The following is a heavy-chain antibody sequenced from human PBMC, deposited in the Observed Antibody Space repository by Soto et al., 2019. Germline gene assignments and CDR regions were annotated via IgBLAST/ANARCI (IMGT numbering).Heavy chain of an antibody. V-gene: IGHV3-23*01. CDR3: AKEGGYGSGSYYNTEGGMDF. CDR1: GFTFSSYA. Sequence: EVQLLESGGGLVQPGGSLRLSCAGSGFTFSSYAMSWVRQAPGKGLEWVSAISGSGGSTYYADSVKGRFTISRDNSKNTLYLQKDRLRAEHTAVYYGAKEGGYGSGSYYNTEGGMDFLGQGTTVTVSS. D-gene: IGHD3-10*01. J-gene: IGHJ6*02. CDR2: ISGSGGST.